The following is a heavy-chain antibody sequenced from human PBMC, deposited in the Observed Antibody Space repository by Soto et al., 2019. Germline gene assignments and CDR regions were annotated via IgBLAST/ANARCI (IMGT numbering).Heavy chain of an antibody. Sequence: QVQLEQSGAEVKKPGASVKVSCQASGYTFTKHYIHWLRQAPGQGLEWMGIINPGGGSASQAQKFQGRVTMTRDPSTSTVSMELSRLRYEDTAIYFCARVGGNNAFDLWGQGTMVTVSS. V-gene: IGHV1-46*01. CDR3: ARVGGNNAFDL. CDR2: INPGGGSA. J-gene: IGHJ3*01. CDR1: GYTFTKHY. D-gene: IGHD5-18*01.